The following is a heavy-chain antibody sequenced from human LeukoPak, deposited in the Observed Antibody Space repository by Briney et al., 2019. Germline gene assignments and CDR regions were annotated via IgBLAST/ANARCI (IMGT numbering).Heavy chain of an antibody. Sequence: GGSLRLSCAASGFIFSSYGMHWVRQAPGKGLEWVAFIRYDGSKKYYADSVKGRFTISRDNSKNTLYLQMNSLRAEDTAVYYCARDAIDAFDIWGQGTMVTVSS. CDR3: ARDAIDAFDI. CDR2: IRYDGSKK. J-gene: IGHJ3*02. CDR1: GFIFSSYG. V-gene: IGHV3-30*02.